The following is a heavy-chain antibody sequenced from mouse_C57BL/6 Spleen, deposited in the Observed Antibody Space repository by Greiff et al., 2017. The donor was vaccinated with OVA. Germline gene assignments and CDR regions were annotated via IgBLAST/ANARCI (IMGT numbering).Heavy chain of an antibody. CDR3: ARDYGSSPY. D-gene: IGHD1-1*01. CDR1: GYTFTSYW. CDR2: IDPSDSYT. Sequence: VQLQQPGAELVKPGASVKLSCKASGYTFTSYWMQWVKQRPGQGLEWIGEIDPSDSYTNYTQKFKGKATLTVDTSYSTAYMQLSSLTSEASAVYYCARDYGSSPYWGQGTTLTVSS. J-gene: IGHJ2*01. V-gene: IGHV1-50*01.